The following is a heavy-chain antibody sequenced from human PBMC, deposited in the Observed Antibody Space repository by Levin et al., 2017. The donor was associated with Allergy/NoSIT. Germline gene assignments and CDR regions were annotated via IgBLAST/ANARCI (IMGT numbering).Heavy chain of an antibody. CDR1: GYSFTTYW. Sequence: GESLKISCKASGYSFTTYWIAWVRQMPGKGLEWVGFIYPGDSDARYRPSFQGQVTISVDRSVTTAYLQWSSLKASDTAMYYCAGHQAPSTSSRLDAFDIWGQGTMVTVSS. V-gene: IGHV5-51*01. D-gene: IGHD2-2*01. J-gene: IGHJ3*02. CDR2: IYPGDSDA. CDR3: AGHQAPSTSSRLDAFDI.